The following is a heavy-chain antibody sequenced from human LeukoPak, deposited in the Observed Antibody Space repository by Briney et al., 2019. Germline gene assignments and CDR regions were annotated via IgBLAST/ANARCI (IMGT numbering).Heavy chain of an antibody. J-gene: IGHJ6*03. CDR2: INPNSGGT. V-gene: IGHV1-2*02. D-gene: IGHD2-15*01. CDR1: RYTFTGYY. CDR3: ARGVVAATFYYYMDV. Sequence: GASVKVSCKASRYTFTGYYIHWVRQAPGQGLEWMGWINPNSGGTNYAQKFQGRVTMTRDTSISTAYMELSSLTSDDTAVYYCARGVVAATFYYYMDVWGKGTTVTVSS.